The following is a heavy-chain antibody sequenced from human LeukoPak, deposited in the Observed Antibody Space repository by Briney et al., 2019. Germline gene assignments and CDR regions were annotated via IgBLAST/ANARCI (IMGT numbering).Heavy chain of an antibody. J-gene: IGHJ4*02. D-gene: IGHD3-22*01. CDR3: AKKPSSGYYYIDY. CDR2: ISDSGGST. Sequence: GGSLRLSCAASGFTFSSYAMSLVRQAPGKGLEWVSTISDSGGSTYYADSVKGRFTISRDNSKNTLYLQMNSLRAEDTAVYCCAKKPSSGYYYIDYWGQGTLVTVSS. CDR1: GFTFSSYA. V-gene: IGHV3-23*01.